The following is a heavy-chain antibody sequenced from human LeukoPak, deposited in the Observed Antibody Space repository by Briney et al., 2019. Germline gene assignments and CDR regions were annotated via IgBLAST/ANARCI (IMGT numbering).Heavy chain of an antibody. CDR1: GGSFSGYY. J-gene: IGHJ6*03. Sequence: PSETLSLTCAVYGGSFSGYYWSWIRQPPGKGLEWIGEINHSGSTNYNPSLKSRVTISVDTSKNQFSLKPSSVTAADTAVYYCARHRGNYGDYKIDYYYYYMDVWGKGTTVTISS. CDR2: INHSGST. V-gene: IGHV4-34*01. D-gene: IGHD4-17*01. CDR3: ARHRGNYGDYKIDYYYYYMDV.